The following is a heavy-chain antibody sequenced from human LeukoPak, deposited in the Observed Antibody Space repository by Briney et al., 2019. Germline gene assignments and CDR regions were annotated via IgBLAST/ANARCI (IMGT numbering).Heavy chain of an antibody. J-gene: IGHJ4*02. CDR1: GFTFSSYA. D-gene: IGHD6-19*01. CDR2: ISGSGGST. V-gene: IGHV3-23*01. Sequence: QAGGSLRLSCAASGFTFSSYAMSWVRQAPGKGLEWVSAISGSGGSTYYADSVKGRFTISRDNSKDTLYLQMNSLRAEDTAVYYCAPPGAVAGTGYFDYWGQGTLVTVSS. CDR3: APPGAVAGTGYFDY.